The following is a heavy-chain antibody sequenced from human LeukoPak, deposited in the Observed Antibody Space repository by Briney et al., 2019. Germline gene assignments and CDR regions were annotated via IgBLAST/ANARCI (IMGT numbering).Heavy chain of an antibody. CDR2: TRSDGSNK. Sequence: GGSLRLSCAASGFIFSNYGMHWVRQAPGKGLEWVAFTRSDGSNKYYADSVKGRFTISRDNSKNTLYLQMKTLRSEDTAVYYCGYYNSGSYSTPDSWGQGTQVTVSS. D-gene: IGHD3-10*01. V-gene: IGHV3-30*02. CDR1: GFIFSNYG. J-gene: IGHJ5*01. CDR3: GYYNSGSYSTPDS.